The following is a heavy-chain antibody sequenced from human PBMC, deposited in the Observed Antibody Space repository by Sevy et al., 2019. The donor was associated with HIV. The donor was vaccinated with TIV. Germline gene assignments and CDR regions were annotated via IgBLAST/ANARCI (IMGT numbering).Heavy chain of an antibody. CDR2: IKKDGSVK. V-gene: IGHV3-7*03. CDR3: ARDCSSSSCLWGMDV. Sequence: GGSLRLSCAASGLTFSSYWMSWVRQAPGKGLEWVANIKKDGSVKYYVDSVKGRFTISRDNAKNSLYLQMNSLRAEDTAVYYCARDCSSSSCLWGMDVWGQGTTVTVSS. J-gene: IGHJ6*02. CDR1: GLTFSSYW. D-gene: IGHD2-2*01.